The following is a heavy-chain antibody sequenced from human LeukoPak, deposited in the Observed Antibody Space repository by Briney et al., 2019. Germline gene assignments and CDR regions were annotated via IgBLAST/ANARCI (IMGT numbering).Heavy chain of an antibody. CDR1: GFTFSSYS. CDR2: ISSSSSYI. J-gene: IGHJ6*02. Sequence: PGGSLRLSCAASGFTFSSYSMNWVRQAPGKGLEWVSSISSSSSYIYYADSVKGRFTISRDNSKNTLYLQMNSLRAEDTAVYYCARRPEPTYYDFWSGYYTDYYYGMDVWGQGTTVTVSS. V-gene: IGHV3-21*01. D-gene: IGHD3-3*01. CDR3: ARRPEPTYYDFWSGYYTDYYYGMDV.